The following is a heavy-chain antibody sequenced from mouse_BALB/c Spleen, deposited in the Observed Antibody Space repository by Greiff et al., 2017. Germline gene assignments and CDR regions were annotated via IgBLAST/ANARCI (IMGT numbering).Heavy chain of an antibody. Sequence: DVHLVESGGGLVKPGGSLKLSCAASGFTFSDYYMYWVRQTPEKRLEWVASISSGGSTYYPDSVKGRFTISRDNARNILYLQMSSLRSEDTAMYYCARDGYPYAMDYWGQGTSVTVSS. CDR3: ARDGYPYAMDY. CDR2: ISSGGST. CDR1: GFTFSDYY. V-gene: IGHV5-6-5*01. J-gene: IGHJ4*01. D-gene: IGHD2-2*01.